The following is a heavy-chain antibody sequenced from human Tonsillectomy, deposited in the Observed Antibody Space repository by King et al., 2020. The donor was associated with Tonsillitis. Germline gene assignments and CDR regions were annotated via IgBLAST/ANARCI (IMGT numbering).Heavy chain of an antibody. J-gene: IGHJ3*02. CDR1: GGSISSSSYY. Sequence: LQLQESGPGLVKPSETLSLTCTVSGGSISSSSYYWGWIRQPPGKGLEWIGSNYYSGSTYYKPSLKRRVTISVDTYKNQFSLKLSSVTAADTAVYYCASHGYPNLPPRLNAFDIWVQGTMVTLSS. V-gene: IGHV4-39*01. D-gene: IGHD6-13*01. CDR3: ASHGYPNLPPRLNAFDI. CDR2: NYYSGST.